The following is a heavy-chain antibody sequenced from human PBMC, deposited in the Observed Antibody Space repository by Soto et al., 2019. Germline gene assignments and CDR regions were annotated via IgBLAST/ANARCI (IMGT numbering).Heavy chain of an antibody. CDR3: ETRPRDFCGGDCYSEN. J-gene: IGHJ4*02. D-gene: IGHD2-21*02. Sequence: QVQLVESGGGVVQPGRSLRLSCTASGFTFGSYGMHWVRQAPGKGLEWVALISYDGTNKYYPDSVKGRFTISRDNSKNTLYLHMNSLRPEDTAVYYCETRPRDFCGGDCYSENWGQGTVVTVSS. CDR2: ISYDGTNK. CDR1: GFTFGSYG. V-gene: IGHV3-30*03.